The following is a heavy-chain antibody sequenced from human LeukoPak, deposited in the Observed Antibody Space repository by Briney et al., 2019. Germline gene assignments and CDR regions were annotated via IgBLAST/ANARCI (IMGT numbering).Heavy chain of an antibody. CDR2: ISSSSSYI. V-gene: IGHV3-21*01. D-gene: IGHD1-26*01. CDR1: GFTFSSYS. CDR3: AREGAYSGSYFDY. Sequence: GGSLRLSCAASGFTFSSYSINWVRQXPXKXLEWVSSISSSSSYIYYADSVKGRFTISRDNAKNSLYLQMNSLRAEDTAVYYCAREGAYSGSYFDYWGQGTLVTVSS. J-gene: IGHJ4*02.